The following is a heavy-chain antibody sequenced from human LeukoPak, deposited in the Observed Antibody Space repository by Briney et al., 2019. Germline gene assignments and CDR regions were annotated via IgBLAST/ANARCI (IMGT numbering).Heavy chain of an antibody. D-gene: IGHD3-22*01. CDR1: DGSLISGSYY. V-gene: IGHV4-61*02. Sequence: ASETRSLTCTVSDGSLISGSYYWSWIRQPARNGLEWIGRIYTSGSTNYNPSLKSRVTISVDTSKNQFSLKLSSVTAADTAVYYCARHYDSSGYYFDYWGQGTLVTVSS. CDR3: ARHYDSSGYYFDY. J-gene: IGHJ4*02. CDR2: IYTSGST.